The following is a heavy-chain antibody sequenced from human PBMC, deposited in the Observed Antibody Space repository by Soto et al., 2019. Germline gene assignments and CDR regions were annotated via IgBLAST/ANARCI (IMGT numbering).Heavy chain of an antibody. V-gene: IGHV6-1*01. CDR1: GDSVSSNSAA. CDR3: VRDLPYCTSTSCYGRYFDY. J-gene: IGHJ4*02. CDR2: TYYRSKWYN. Sequence: SQTLSLTCAISGDSVSSNSAAWNWIRQSPSRGLEWLGRTYYRSKWYNDYAVSVRSRITINPDTSKNQFSLQLNSVTPEDTAVYYCVRDLPYCTSTSCYGRYFDYWGQGTLVTVSS. D-gene: IGHD2-2*01.